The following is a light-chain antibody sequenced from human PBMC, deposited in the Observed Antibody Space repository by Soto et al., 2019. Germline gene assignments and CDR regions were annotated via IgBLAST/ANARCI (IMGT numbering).Light chain of an antibody. CDR3: QQYDIWPPYT. V-gene: IGKV3-15*01. J-gene: IGKJ2*01. CDR2: SAS. CDR1: QSIGNN. Sequence: EIVKTPSPATLSVSPGARATLSCRASQSIGNNLVWYQQKPGQAPRLLMFSASTRATGIPARFSGSGSGTEFTVTISSLQSEDFAIYYCQQYDIWPPYTFGQGTKVDVK.